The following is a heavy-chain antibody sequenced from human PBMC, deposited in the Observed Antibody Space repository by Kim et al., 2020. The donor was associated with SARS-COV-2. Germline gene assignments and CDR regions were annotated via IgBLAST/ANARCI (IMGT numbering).Heavy chain of an antibody. CDR2: ISSRTGTI. Sequence: GGSLRLSCAASGFTFNTYSMNWVRQAPGKGLEWVSYISSRTGTIYYADSVKGRFTISRDNAKNSLYLQMNSLRAEDTAVYYCARDRVAVAGTGGWYFDLWGSGTLVTVSS. CDR1: GFTFNTYS. V-gene: IGHV3-48*04. J-gene: IGHJ2*01. D-gene: IGHD6-19*01. CDR3: ARDRVAVAGTGGWYFDL.